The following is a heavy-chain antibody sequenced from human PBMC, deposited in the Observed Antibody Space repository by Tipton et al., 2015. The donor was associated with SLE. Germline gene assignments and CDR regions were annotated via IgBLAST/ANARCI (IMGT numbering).Heavy chain of an antibody. J-gene: IGHJ4*02. CDR2: ISSSSSTI. CDR3: AIPLDY. CDR1: GFTFSSYS. V-gene: IGHV3-48*01. Sequence: GSLRLSCAASGFTFSSYSMNWVRQAPGKGLEWVSYISSSSSTIYYADSVKGRFTISRDNSKNTLYLQMNSLRAEDTAVYYCAIPLDYWGQGTLVTVSS.